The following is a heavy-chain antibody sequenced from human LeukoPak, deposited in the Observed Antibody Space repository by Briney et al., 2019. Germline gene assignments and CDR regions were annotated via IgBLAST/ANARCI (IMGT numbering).Heavy chain of an antibody. D-gene: IGHD3-10*01. CDR3: ARDLSQFRHYGSGSYYPILYYFDY. CDR1: GYTFTSYG. V-gene: IGHV1-18*01. J-gene: IGHJ4*02. Sequence: GASVKVSCKASGYTFTSYGISWVRQAPGQGLEWMGWISAYNGNTNYAQKLQGRVTMTTDTSTSTAYMELRSLRSDDTAVYYCARDLSQFRHYGSGSYYPILYYFDYWGQGTLVTVSS. CDR2: ISAYNGNT.